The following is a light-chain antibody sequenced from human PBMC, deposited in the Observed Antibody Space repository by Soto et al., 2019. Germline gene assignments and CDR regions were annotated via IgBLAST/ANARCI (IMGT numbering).Light chain of an antibody. CDR1: QSISSW. J-gene: IGKJ1*01. Sequence: DIQMTQSPSTLSASVEDRVTITSRASQSISSWLAWYQQTPGRAPKLLIFKASTLESGLPSTFSGSGSGTEFTLTISSLQPDDFATYYCQQYNSYPWTFGQGTKVEIK. CDR2: KAS. CDR3: QQYNSYPWT. V-gene: IGKV1-5*03.